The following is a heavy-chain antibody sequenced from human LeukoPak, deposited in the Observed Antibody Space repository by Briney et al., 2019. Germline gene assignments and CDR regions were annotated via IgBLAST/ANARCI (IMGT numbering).Heavy chain of an antibody. V-gene: IGHV4-31*03. J-gene: IGHJ3*02. D-gene: IGHD3-22*01. CDR3: ARDMAETEYYDSSGYYYWAFDI. Sequence: SETLSLTCTVSGGSISSGGYYWSWIRQHPGKGLEWIGYIYYSGSTYYNPSLKSRVTITVDTSKNQFSLKLSSVTAADTAVYYCARDMAETEYYDSSGYYYWAFDIWGQGTMVTVSS. CDR1: GGSISSGGYY. CDR2: IYYSGST.